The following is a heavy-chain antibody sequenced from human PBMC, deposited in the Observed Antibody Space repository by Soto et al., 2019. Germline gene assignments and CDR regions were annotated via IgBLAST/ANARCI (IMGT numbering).Heavy chain of an antibody. CDR3: AKDRSGSWTFDY. CDR1: GFTFSTHA. J-gene: IGHJ4*02. Sequence: QVPLVESGGGVVQPGTSLRLSCAASGFTFSTHAMHWVRQAPGKGLEWVAVLLGDGSQKRYADSVRGRFTISRDNSQKTLSLQMDSLTLEDTAVYYCAKDRSGSWTFDYCGQGTLVTVSA. V-gene: IGHV3-30*18. CDR2: LLGDGSQK. D-gene: IGHD3-10*01.